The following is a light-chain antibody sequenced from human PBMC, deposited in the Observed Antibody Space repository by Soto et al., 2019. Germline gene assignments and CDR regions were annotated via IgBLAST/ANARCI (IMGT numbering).Light chain of an antibody. CDR1: QSLLXXYXYDY. J-gene: IGKJ1*01. CDR3: XXXLETPWT. CDR2: LGF. V-gene: IGKV2-28*01. Sequence: DIVMTQSPLSVPVTPGEPASISCRSNQSLLXXYXYDYLDWYLQKPGQSPQLLIYLGFRRASGVPDRFSGNGSGTDFTLKISRVEAXDXXXXXXXXXLETPWTFGQGTKLEIK.